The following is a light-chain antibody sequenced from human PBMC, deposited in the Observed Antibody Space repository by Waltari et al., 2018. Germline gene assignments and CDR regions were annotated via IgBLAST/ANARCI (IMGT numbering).Light chain of an antibody. J-gene: IGKJ4*01. CDR2: DAS. V-gene: IGKV3-15*01. CDR1: QSISST. Sequence: EILMTQSQATLSVSAAEIATLPCRASQSISSTLAWYQQKPGQAPRLLIYDASTRATGIPARFSGSGSGTEFTLTISSLQSEDFAVYYCQQYYNWPRLTFGGGTKVEIK. CDR3: QQYYNWPRLT.